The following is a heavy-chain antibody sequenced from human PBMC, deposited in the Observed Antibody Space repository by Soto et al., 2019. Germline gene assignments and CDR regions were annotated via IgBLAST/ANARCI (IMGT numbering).Heavy chain of an antibody. CDR1: GSTFSTYG. J-gene: IGHJ6*02. Sequence: QIHLVQSGAEVKMPGASVKVSCKASGSTFSTYGISWARRAPGQGLAWIGWIDTHNGDTNSAQIFQGRVTMTTDTATGTAYMEVRSLRSDDTAVYYCAIDWKTGYGMDIWGQGTTVSVSS. CDR2: IDTHNGDT. CDR3: AIDWKTGYGMDI. D-gene: IGHD1-1*01. V-gene: IGHV1-18*04.